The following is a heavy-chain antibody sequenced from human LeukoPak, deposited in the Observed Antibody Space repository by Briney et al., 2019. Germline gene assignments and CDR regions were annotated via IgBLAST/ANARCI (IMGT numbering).Heavy chain of an antibody. J-gene: IGHJ5*02. CDR2: TYYSGST. D-gene: IGHD3-3*01. Sequence: SETLSLTCTVSGGSISSGDYYWSWIRQPPGKGLEWIGYTYYSGSTYYNPSLKSRVTISVDTSKNQFSLKLSSVTAADTAVYYCARSTIFGRDWFDPWGQGTLVTVSS. CDR1: GGSISSGDYY. V-gene: IGHV4-30-4*08. CDR3: ARSTIFGRDWFDP.